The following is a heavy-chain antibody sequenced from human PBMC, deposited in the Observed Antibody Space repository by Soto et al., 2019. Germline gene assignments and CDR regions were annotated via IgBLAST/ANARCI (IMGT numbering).Heavy chain of an antibody. Sequence: XGSLSLSCAASGFTFSSYCMHGVRQAPGKGLEWVAVIWYDGSNKYYADSVKGRFTISRDNSKNTLYLQMNSLRAEDTAVYYCAREASSWYLHYYYGMDVWGQGTTVTVSS. D-gene: IGHD6-13*01. J-gene: IGHJ6*02. CDR1: GFTFSSYC. CDR2: IWYDGSNK. V-gene: IGHV3-33*01. CDR3: AREASSWYLHYYYGMDV.